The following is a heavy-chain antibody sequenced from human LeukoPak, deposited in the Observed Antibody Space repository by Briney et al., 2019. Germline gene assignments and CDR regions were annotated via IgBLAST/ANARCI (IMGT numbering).Heavy chain of an antibody. D-gene: IGHD2-2*01. CDR2: IYYSGST. V-gene: IGHV4-59*12. J-gene: IGHJ4*02. Sequence: SETLSLTCTVSGGSISSYYWSWIRQPPGKGLEWIGYIYYSGSTYYNPSLKSRVTISVDTSKNQFSLKLSSVTAADTAVYYCARGPIVVVPAAFFDYWGQGTLVTVSS. CDR1: GGSISSYY. CDR3: ARGPIVVVPAAFFDY.